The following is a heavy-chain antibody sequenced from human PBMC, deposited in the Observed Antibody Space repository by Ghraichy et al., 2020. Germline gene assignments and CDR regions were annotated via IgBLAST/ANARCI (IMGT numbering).Heavy chain of an antibody. CDR3: AKTGYSSSEVSLFDY. V-gene: IGHV3-23*01. CDR2: ISGSGGST. CDR1: GFTFSSYA. D-gene: IGHD6-13*01. J-gene: IGHJ4*02. Sequence: GGSLRLSCAASGFTFSSYAMSWVRQAPGKGLEWVSAISGSGGSTYYADSVKGRFTISRDNSKNTLYLQMNSLRAEDTAVYYCAKTGYSSSEVSLFDYWGQGTLVTVSS.